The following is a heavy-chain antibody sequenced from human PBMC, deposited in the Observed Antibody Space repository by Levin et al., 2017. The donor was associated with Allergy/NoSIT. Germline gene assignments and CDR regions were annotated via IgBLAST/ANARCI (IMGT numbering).Heavy chain of an antibody. CDR1: GFTFSSYW. J-gene: IGHJ3*02. Sequence: PGGSLRLSCAASGFTFSSYWMHWVRQAPGKGLVWVSRINSDGSSTSYADSVKGRFTISRDNAKNTLYLQMNSLRAEDTAVYYCARGPPYCGGDCYVGAFDIWGQGTMVTVSS. V-gene: IGHV3-74*01. D-gene: IGHD2-21*02. CDR3: ARGPPYCGGDCYVGAFDI. CDR2: INSDGSST.